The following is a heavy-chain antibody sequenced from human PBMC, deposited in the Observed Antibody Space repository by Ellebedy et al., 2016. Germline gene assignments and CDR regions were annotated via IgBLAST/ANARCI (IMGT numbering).Heavy chain of an antibody. J-gene: IGHJ4*02. Sequence: ASVKVSCXASGYTLSDYYIHFMRQAPGQGLEWMGWINPKSGGTNYGEKFQDRVTMTRDTSISTAYMELSSLTSDDTAVYYCARGGDTSGSGSFGDFWGQGTLVTVSS. D-gene: IGHD3-10*01. CDR2: INPKSGGT. V-gene: IGHV1-2*02. CDR1: GYTLSDYY. CDR3: ARGGDTSGSGSFGDF.